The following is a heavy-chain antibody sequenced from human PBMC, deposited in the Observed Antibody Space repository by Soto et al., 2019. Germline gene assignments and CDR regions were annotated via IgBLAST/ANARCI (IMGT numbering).Heavy chain of an antibody. V-gene: IGHV1-2*02. CDR2: INPNGGAT. Sequence: QVQLVQSGAEVKKPGASVKVSCKTSGDRFSAYDLHWVRQAPGQGLEWLGWINPNGGATKYAQKFRGRVAMTRDTSIRTAYLELTSLRSDDTAIYYCARESGGATAALDYYYFYMDVWGKGTTVTVSS. CDR3: ARESGGATAALDYYYFYMDV. J-gene: IGHJ6*03. CDR1: GDRFSAYD. D-gene: IGHD5-12*01.